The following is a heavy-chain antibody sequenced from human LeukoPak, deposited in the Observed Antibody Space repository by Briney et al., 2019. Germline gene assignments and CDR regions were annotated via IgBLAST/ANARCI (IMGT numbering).Heavy chain of an antibody. J-gene: IGHJ4*02. CDR1: GFTFSSHG. Sequence: GGSLRLSCAASGFTFSSHGMSWVRQAPGQGLEWVSVISGRGVSTYYADSVKGRFTISRDNSKNTLYLQMNRLSAEDTAVYCCAKDDGSLGSGLNWGQGTLVTVSS. CDR3: AKDDGSLGSGLN. D-gene: IGHD3-10*01. CDR2: ISGRGVST. V-gene: IGHV3-23*01.